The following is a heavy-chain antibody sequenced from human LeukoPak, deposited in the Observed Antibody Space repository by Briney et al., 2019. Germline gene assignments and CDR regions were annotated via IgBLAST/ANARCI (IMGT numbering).Heavy chain of an antibody. Sequence: ASVKVSCKASGYTFTGYYMHWVRQAPGQGLEWMGWINPNSGGTNYAQKLQGRVTMTTDTSTSTAYMELRSLRSDDTAVYYCARDRYRYCSGGSCLSYLYYFDYWGRGTLVTVSS. D-gene: IGHD2-15*01. CDR1: GYTFTGYY. CDR3: ARDRYRYCSGGSCLSYLYYFDY. CDR2: INPNSGGT. J-gene: IGHJ4*02. V-gene: IGHV1-2*02.